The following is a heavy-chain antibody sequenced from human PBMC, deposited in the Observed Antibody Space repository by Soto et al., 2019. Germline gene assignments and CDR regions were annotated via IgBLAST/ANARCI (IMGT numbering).Heavy chain of an antibody. CDR2: ISGSGGST. Sequence: GGSLRLSCAASGFTFSSYAVNWVRQAPGKGLEWVSTISGSGGSTYYADSVKGRFIISRDNSKNTVYLQMNSLRAEDTAVYYCAKAPGGYYYGSGEDYYYMDVWGKGTTVTVSS. CDR3: AKAPGGYYYGSGEDYYYMDV. D-gene: IGHD3-10*01. CDR1: GFTFSSYA. V-gene: IGHV3-23*01. J-gene: IGHJ6*03.